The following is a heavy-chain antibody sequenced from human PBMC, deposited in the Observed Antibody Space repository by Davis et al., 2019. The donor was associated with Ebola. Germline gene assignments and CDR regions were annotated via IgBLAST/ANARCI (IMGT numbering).Heavy chain of an antibody. CDR1: GGSFGAYY. Sequence: SETLSLTCAVYGGSFGAYYWSWIRQPPGKGLEWIGEINHSGSTNYNPSLKSRVTISVDTSKNQFSLKLSSVTAADTAVYYCASYSGYGTYYYYGMDVWGQGTTVTVSS. D-gene: IGHD5-12*01. CDR2: INHSGST. J-gene: IGHJ6*02. CDR3: ASYSGYGTYYYYGMDV. V-gene: IGHV4-34*01.